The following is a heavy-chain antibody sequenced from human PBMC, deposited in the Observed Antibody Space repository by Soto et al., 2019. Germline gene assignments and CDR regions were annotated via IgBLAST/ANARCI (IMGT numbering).Heavy chain of an antibody. J-gene: IGHJ6*02. Sequence: PSETLSLTCTVSGGSISSGGYYWSWIRQHPGKGLEWIGNIYYTGSTHYDPSLKNRITISLDTSKNQISLKLSSVTAADTAVYYCASSPVTGIYYAMDVWGQGTTVTVSS. CDR2: IYYTGST. CDR3: ASSPVTGIYYAMDV. V-gene: IGHV4-31*03. CDR1: GGSISSGGYY. D-gene: IGHD6-19*01.